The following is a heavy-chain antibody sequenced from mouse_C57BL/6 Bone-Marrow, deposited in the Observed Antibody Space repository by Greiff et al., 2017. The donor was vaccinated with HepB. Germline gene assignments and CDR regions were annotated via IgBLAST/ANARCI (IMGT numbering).Heavy chain of an antibody. CDR2: IDPETGGT. V-gene: IGHV1-15*01. D-gene: IGHD5-5*01. J-gene: IGHJ4*01. Sequence: QVQLKQSGAELVRPGASVTLSCKASGYTFTDYEMHWVKQTPVHGLEWIGAIDPETGGTAYNQKFKGKAILTADKSSSTAYMELRSLTSEDSAVYYCTRRGFYLRYYAMDYWGQGTSVTVSS. CDR1: GYTFTDYE. CDR3: TRRGFYLRYYAMDY.